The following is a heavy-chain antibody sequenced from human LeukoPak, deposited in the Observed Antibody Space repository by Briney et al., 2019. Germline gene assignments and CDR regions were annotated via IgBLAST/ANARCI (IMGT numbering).Heavy chain of an antibody. CDR3: ARDRGVGAPDY. Sequence: GGSLRLSCAASGFTVSSNYTSWVRQAPGKGLEWVSVIYSGGSTYYADSVKGRFTISRDNVKNALYLEMNSLRAEDTAVYYCARDRGVGAPDYWGQGTLVTVSS. J-gene: IGHJ4*02. CDR1: GFTVSSNY. CDR2: IYSGGST. D-gene: IGHD1-26*01. V-gene: IGHV3-53*01.